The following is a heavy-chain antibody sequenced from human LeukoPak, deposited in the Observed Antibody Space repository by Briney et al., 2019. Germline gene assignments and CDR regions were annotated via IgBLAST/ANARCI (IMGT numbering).Heavy chain of an antibody. D-gene: IGHD3-10*01. Sequence: SETLSLTCTVSGGSISSGGYYWSWIRQHPGKGLEWIGYIHYSGSTNYNPSLKSRVTISVDTSKNQFSLKLSSVTAADTAVYYCARGQNDYGSGSLSVNWFDPWGQGTLVTVSS. CDR3: ARGQNDYGSGSLSVNWFDP. J-gene: IGHJ5*02. CDR1: GGSISSGGYY. CDR2: IHYSGST. V-gene: IGHV4-31*03.